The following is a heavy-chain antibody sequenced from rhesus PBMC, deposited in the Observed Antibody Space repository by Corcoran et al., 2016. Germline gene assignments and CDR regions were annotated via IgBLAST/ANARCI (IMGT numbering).Heavy chain of an antibody. CDR3: ARDRDTALDY. Sequence: QVQLQESGPGLVKPSETLSLTCAVSGYSISRGYGWGAIRQPPGKGLEWIGQIYGGSGSTYYNPSLKSRVTVSKDTSKNQFSLKLSSVTAADTAVYYCARDRDTALDYWGQGVLVTVSS. J-gene: IGHJ4*01. CDR2: IYGGSGST. D-gene: IGHD5-12*01. V-gene: IGHV4-127*01. CDR1: GYSISRGYG.